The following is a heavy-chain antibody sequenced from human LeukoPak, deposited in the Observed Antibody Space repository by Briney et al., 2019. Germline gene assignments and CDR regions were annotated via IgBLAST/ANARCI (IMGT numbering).Heavy chain of an antibody. CDR3: ARVSITMVRGVILYYFDY. Sequence: KSSETLSLTCTVSGGSISSYYWSWSRRPPGMGLEWIGYIYYSGSTNYNPSLKSRVTISVDTSKNQFSLKLSSVTAADTAVYYCARVSITMVRGVILYYFDYWGQGTLVTVSS. V-gene: IGHV4-59*01. J-gene: IGHJ4*02. CDR1: GGSISSYY. D-gene: IGHD3-10*01. CDR2: IYYSGST.